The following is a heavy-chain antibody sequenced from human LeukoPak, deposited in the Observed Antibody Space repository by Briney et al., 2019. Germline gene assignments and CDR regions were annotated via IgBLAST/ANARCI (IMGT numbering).Heavy chain of an antibody. D-gene: IGHD3-16*01. Sequence: AGGSLRLSCAASGFTFSSYGMHWVRQAPGKGLEWVAFIRHDGGNTYYADSVKGRFAISRDNSKNTLYLQMNSLRAEDTAVYYCANILGDVVDYWGRGTLVTVSS. J-gene: IGHJ4*02. V-gene: IGHV3-30*02. CDR1: GFTFSSYG. CDR3: ANILGDVVDY. CDR2: IRHDGGNT.